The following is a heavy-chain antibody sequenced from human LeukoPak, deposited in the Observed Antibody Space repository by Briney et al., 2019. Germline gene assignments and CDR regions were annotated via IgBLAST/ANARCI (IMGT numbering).Heavy chain of an antibody. D-gene: IGHD2-15*01. CDR3: ASRDVCSGGTCYGIAY. J-gene: IGHJ4*02. CDR1: GFTFSSLG. V-gene: IGHV3-23*01. CDR2: ITGGGGST. Sequence: PGGSLRLSCAASGFTFSSLGMQWVRQAPGKGLEWVSHITGGGGSTDYADSVKGRFTTSRDNSKNTLYLQMNILRAEDTAVYYCASRDVCSGGTCYGIAYWGQGTLVTVSS.